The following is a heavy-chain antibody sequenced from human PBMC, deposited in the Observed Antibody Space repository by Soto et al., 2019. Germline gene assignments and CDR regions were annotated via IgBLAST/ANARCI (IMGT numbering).Heavy chain of an antibody. CDR1: GFTFSSYA. CDR3: AKDGPRIAAAGSRCAFDI. CDR2: ISGSGGST. J-gene: IGHJ3*02. V-gene: IGHV3-23*01. D-gene: IGHD6-13*01. Sequence: EVQLLESGGGLVQPGGSLRLSCAASGFTFSSYAMSWVRQAPGKGLEWVSAISGSGGSTYYADSVKGRFTISRDNSKNALYLKMNSLRAEDTAVYYCAKDGPRIAAAGSRCAFDIWGQGTVVTVSS.